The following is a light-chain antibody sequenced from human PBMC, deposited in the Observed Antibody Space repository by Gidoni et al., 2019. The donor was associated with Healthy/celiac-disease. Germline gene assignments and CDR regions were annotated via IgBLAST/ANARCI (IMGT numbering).Light chain of an antibody. V-gene: IGKV1-33*01. Sequence: IQMTQSPSSLSASVGDRVTITCQASQDISNYLNWYQQKPGKAPKLLIYDASNLETGVPSRFSGSGSGTDFTSTISSLQPEDIATYYCQQYDNLLPFGQGTRLEIK. CDR2: DAS. J-gene: IGKJ5*01. CDR3: QQYDNLLP. CDR1: QDISNY.